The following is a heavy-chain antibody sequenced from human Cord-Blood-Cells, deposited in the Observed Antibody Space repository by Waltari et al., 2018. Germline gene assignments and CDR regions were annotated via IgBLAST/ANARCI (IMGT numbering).Heavy chain of an antibody. Sequence: QVQLVQSGAEVKKPGASVKVSCKVSGYTLTELSMHWVRQAPGKGLEWMGCFDPEGGETIYAKKFQGRVTMTEDTSTDTAYMELSSLRSEDTAVYYCATRDIVATILTDDAFDIWGQGTMVTVSS. D-gene: IGHD5-12*01. J-gene: IGHJ3*02. CDR2: FDPEGGET. CDR1: GYTLTELS. V-gene: IGHV1-24*01. CDR3: ATRDIVATILTDDAFDI.